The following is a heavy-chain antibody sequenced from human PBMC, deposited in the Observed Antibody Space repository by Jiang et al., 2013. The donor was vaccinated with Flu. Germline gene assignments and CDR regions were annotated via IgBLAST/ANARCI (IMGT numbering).Heavy chain of an antibody. CDR2: ITASGNTI. J-gene: IGHJ3*01. Sequence: WISYITASGNTIYYADSVKGRFTISRDNAKNSLYLQMNSLRDVDTALYYCARFGLAVAKERGAFDLWGQGTMVTISS. CDR3: ARFGLAVAKERGAFDL. D-gene: IGHD6-19*01. V-gene: IGHV3-48*02.